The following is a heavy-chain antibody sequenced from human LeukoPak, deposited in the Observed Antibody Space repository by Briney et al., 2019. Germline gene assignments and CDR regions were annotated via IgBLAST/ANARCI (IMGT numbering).Heavy chain of an antibody. J-gene: IGHJ4*02. CDR3: AKDVSYYYDSSGYPDY. CDR2: ISGSGGST. CDR1: GFTFSSYA. V-gene: IGHV3-23*01. Sequence: GGSLRLSCAASGFTFSSYAMSWVRQAPGKGLEWVSAISGSGGSTYYADSVKGRFTFSRDNSKNTLYLQMNSLRAEDTAVYYCAKDVSYYYDSSGYPDYWGQGTLVTVSS. D-gene: IGHD3-22*01.